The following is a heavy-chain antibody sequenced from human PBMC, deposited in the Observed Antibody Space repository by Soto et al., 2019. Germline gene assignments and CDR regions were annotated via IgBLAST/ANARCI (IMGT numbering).Heavy chain of an antibody. CDR3: ARDYSWYAMDY. CDR2: ISSSSSYI. CDR1: GFTFSSYS. J-gene: IGHJ4*02. V-gene: IGHV3-21*01. D-gene: IGHD6-13*01. Sequence: GGSLRLSCAASGFTFSSYSTNWVRQAPGKGLEWVSSISSSSSYIYYADSVKGRFTISRDNAKNSLYLQMNSLRAEDTAVYYCARDYSWYAMDYWGQGTLVTVSS.